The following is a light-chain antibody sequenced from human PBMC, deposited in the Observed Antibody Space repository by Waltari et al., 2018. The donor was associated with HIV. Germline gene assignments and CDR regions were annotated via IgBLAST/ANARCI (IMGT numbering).Light chain of an antibody. CDR2: ANT. J-gene: IGLJ3*02. CDR3: QSYDSSLSGWV. V-gene: IGLV1-40*01. Sequence: QSVLTQPPSVSGAPGQRVTISCSGGSSNIGSGYDVHWFQQFPGTAPKVLIYANTKRPSGVPDRFSGFKSGYSASLVITGLQAEDDADYYCQSYDSSLSGWVFGGGTKLTVL. CDR1: SSNIGSGYD.